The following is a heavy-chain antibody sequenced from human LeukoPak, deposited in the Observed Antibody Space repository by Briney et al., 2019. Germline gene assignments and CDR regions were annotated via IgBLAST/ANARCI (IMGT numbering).Heavy chain of an antibody. D-gene: IGHD3-9*01. CDR2: IYYSGST. J-gene: IGHJ5*02. V-gene: IGHV4-59*01. Sequence: SETLSLTCTVSGGSISSYYWSWLRQPPGKGLEWIGYIYYSGSTNYNPSLKSRVTISVDTSKNQFSLKLSSVTAADTAVYYCARSGAVLRYFDWFDPWGQGTLVTVSS. CDR1: GGSISSYY. CDR3: ARSGAVLRYFDWFDP.